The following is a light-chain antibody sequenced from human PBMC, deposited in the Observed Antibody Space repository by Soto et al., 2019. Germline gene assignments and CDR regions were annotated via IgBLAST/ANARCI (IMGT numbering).Light chain of an antibody. CDR2: GAS. CDR3: QQYGSSLPIT. CDR1: QTVNNNY. V-gene: IGKV3-20*01. Sequence: EIVLTQSPGTLSLSPGERATLSCRASQTVNNNYLAWYQQRPGQAPRLLIYGASTRATGIPARFSGSGSGTDFALIISRLEPEDFAVYYCQQYGSSLPITFGPGTKVDFK. J-gene: IGKJ3*01.